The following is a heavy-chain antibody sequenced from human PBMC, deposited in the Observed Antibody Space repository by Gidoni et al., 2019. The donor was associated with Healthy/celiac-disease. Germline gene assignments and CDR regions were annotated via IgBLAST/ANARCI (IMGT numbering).Heavy chain of an antibody. CDR2: ISSSGSTI. D-gene: IGHD4-17*01. CDR3: ARANGDYGAGFDY. J-gene: IGHJ4*02. Sequence: EVQLVESGGGLVQPGGSLRLSCAASGFTFSSYEMNWVRQAPGKGLEWVSYISSSGSTIYYADSVKGRFTISRDNAKNSLYLQMNSLRAEDTAVYYCARANGDYGAGFDYWGQGTLVTVSS. V-gene: IGHV3-48*03. CDR1: GFTFSSYE.